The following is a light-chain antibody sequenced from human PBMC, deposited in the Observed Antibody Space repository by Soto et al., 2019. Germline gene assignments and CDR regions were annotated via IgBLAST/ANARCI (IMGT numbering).Light chain of an antibody. CDR2: QAS. CDR1: QSVGNS. Sequence: DIQMTQSPSTLSASVGDRLTITCRASQSVGNSLAWYQQKAGIAPKLLIYQASSLKNGVPSRFSGSGSGTEFTLTISSLQPDDFATYYCQQYNTYRTFGQGTKVEIK. CDR3: QQYNTYRT. J-gene: IGKJ1*01. V-gene: IGKV1-5*03.